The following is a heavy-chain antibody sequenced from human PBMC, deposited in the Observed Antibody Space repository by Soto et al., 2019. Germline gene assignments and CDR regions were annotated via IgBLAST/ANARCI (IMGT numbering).Heavy chain of an antibody. CDR1: RFTFSNYA. J-gene: IGHJ4*02. V-gene: IGHV3-23*01. D-gene: IGHD2-2*01. CDR2: ISDSGGTT. CDR3: AKGGSSSSSPLDY. Sequence: HRGGSLRLSCAATRFTFSNYAMNWVRQAPGKGLEWVSVISDSGGTTYYTDSVKGRFTVSRDNSKNTLYLQMNSLRAEDTAVYFCAKGGSSSSSPLDYWGRGTLVTVSS.